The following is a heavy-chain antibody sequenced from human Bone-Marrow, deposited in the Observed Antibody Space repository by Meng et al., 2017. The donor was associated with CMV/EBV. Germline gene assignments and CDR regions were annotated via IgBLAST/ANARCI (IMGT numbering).Heavy chain of an antibody. V-gene: IGHV4-4*02. J-gene: IGHJ4*02. CDR1: GGSSSSSNW. D-gene: IGHD2-21*01. Sequence: AVSGGSSSSSNWWSWVRQPPGKGLEWIGEIYHSGSTNYNTSLKSRVTISVDKSKNQFSLKLSSVTAADTAVYYCARDGGEAYYFDYWGQGTLVTVSS. CDR2: IYHSGST. CDR3: ARDGGEAYYFDY.